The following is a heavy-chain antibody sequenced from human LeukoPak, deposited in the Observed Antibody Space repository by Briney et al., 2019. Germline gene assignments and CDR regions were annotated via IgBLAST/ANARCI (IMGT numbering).Heavy chain of an antibody. Sequence: SETLSLTCTVSGGSISSYYWSWIRQPAGKGLEWIGRIYTSGSTNYNPSLKSRVTMSVDTSKNQFSLKLSSVTAADTAVYYCAREIAVAGTAIRWFDPWGQGTLVTVSS. D-gene: IGHD6-19*01. V-gene: IGHV4-4*07. CDR1: GGSISSYY. CDR2: IYTSGST. CDR3: AREIAVAGTAIRWFDP. J-gene: IGHJ5*02.